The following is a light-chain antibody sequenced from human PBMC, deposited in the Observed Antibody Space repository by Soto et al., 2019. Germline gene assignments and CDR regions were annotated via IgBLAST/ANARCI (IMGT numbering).Light chain of an antibody. CDR1: QSISSY. J-gene: IGKJ1*01. CDR2: AAS. CDR3: QQSHSTLWT. V-gene: IGKV1-39*01. Sequence: DIQMTQSPSSLSACVGDRVTITCRASQSISSYLNWYQQKPGKAPKLLIYAASSLQSGVPSRFSGSGSGTDFTLTISSLQPEDFATYYCQQSHSTLWTFGQGTKVEIK.